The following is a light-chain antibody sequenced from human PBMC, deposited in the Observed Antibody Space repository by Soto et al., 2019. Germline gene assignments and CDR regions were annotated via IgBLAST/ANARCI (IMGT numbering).Light chain of an antibody. CDR2: KAS. J-gene: IGKJ1*01. Sequence: DIQMTQSPSTLSASVGDRVTITCRASQSISSWLAWYQQKPGKAPKLLIYKASTLESGAPSRFSGSGSGTEFTLTISSLQPDDFATYYCQQYNIYSETFGQGTKVDIK. CDR3: QQYNIYSET. CDR1: QSISSW. V-gene: IGKV1-5*03.